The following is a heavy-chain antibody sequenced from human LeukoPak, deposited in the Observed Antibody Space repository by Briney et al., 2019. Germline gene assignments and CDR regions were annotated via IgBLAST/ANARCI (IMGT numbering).Heavy chain of an antibody. CDR2: ISAYNGNT. V-gene: IGHV1-18*01. CDR3: ARASLCDFCDNWFDP. J-gene: IGHJ5*02. Sequence: GASVKVSCKASGYTFTSYGINWVRQAPGQGLEWMGWISAYNGNTNYAQKLQSRVTMTTDTSTTTAYMELSRLRSDDTAVYYCARASLCDFCDNWFDPWGQGTLVTVSS. CDR1: GYTFTSYG. D-gene: IGHD3-3*01.